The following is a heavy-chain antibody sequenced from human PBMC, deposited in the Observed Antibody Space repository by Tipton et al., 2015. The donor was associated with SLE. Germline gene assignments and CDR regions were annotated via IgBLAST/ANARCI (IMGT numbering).Heavy chain of an antibody. D-gene: IGHD6-19*01. CDR2: ISNIVGP. Sequence: TLSLTCSVSGGSISSNYWSWVRQPPGKGLEWMGYISNIVGPNSNPSLKSRVTISLDTSKNQFSLKLNSVTAADTAVYYCATELFRGYTSGWGPDYWGQGTLVTVSS. V-gene: IGHV4-59*12. J-gene: IGHJ4*02. CDR1: GGSISSNY. CDR3: ATELFRGYTSGWGPDY.